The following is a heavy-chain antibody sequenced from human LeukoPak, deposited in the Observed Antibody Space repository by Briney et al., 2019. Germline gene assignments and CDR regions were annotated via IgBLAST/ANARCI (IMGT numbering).Heavy chain of an antibody. CDR2: ISNDANNR. Sequence: GGSLRLSCAASGFTFSSYATHWVRQAPGKGLEWLAVISNDANNRYYADSVKGRFTISRDNSKNTLYLQMSSLRAEDTAVYYCAKEIIETVYADSWGQGTLVTASS. D-gene: IGHD2-8*01. V-gene: IGHV3-30-3*02. CDR3: AKEIIETVYADS. J-gene: IGHJ5*01. CDR1: GFTFSSYA.